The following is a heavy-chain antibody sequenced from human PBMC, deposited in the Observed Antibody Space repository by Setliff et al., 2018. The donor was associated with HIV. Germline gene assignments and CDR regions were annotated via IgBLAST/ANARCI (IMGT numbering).Heavy chain of an antibody. J-gene: IGHJ4*02. D-gene: IGHD1-26*01. CDR3: VVDYSGRYTGLDY. CDR1: SFTFSSSA. Sequence: SVKVSCKSSSFTFSSSALQWVRQARGQRLEWIGWIVVGASKTKYAERFQERVTLTLDMSTTTTYMELRGLRSEDTAVYYCVVDYSGRYTGLDYWGQGTLVTVSS. CDR2: IVVGASKT. V-gene: IGHV1-58*01.